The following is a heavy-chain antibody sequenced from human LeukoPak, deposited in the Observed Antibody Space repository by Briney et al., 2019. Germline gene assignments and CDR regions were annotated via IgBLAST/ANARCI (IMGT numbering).Heavy chain of an antibody. J-gene: IGHJ4*02. CDR1: GLTFSSHW. D-gene: IGHD3-10*01. CDR3: AKAPRYYYGSGSYRADY. CDR2: ISGSGGST. Sequence: GGSLRLSCAASGLTFSSHWMHWVRQAPGKGLEWVSAISGSGGSTYYADSVKGRFAISRDNSKNTLYLQMNSLRAEDTAVYYCAKAPRYYYGSGSYRADYWGQGTLVTVSS. V-gene: IGHV3-23*01.